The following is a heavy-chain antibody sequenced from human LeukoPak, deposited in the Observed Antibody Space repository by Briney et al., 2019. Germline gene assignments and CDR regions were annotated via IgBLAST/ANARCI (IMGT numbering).Heavy chain of an antibody. CDR3: GRGGGAATGTFDY. D-gene: IGHD6-13*01. Sequence: KPGESLKISCEGSGYDFTGYWIGWVRQMPGKGLEWMGIIYPGGSKTRYGPSFQGQVTISADRSTNTAYLQWSSLKASDTAIYYCGRGGGAATGTFDYWGQGTLVTVSS. J-gene: IGHJ4*02. CDR1: GYDFTGYW. V-gene: IGHV5-51*01. CDR2: IYPGGSKT.